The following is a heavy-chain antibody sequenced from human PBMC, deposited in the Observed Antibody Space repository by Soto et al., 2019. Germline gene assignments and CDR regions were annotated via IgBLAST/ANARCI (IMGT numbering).Heavy chain of an antibody. D-gene: IGHD2-2*01. V-gene: IGHV3-23*01. J-gene: IGHJ4*02. CDR2: ITSSGDKT. CDR3: VRDCASTSCSVWRD. Sequence: EVQLLESGGDLVQPGGSLRLSCAASGFSLNNFAMAWVRQAPGKGLKWVSTITSSGDKTSYADSVKGRFIISRDNSKNMLYLQMNSLRVEDTALYYCVRDCASTSCSVWRDWGQGTLVTVSS. CDR1: GFSLNNFA.